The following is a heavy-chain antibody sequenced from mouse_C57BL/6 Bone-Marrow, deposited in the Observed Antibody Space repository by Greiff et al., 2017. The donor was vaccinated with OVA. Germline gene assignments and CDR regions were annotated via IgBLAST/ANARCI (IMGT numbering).Heavy chain of an antibody. CDR1: GYTFTSYW. J-gene: IGHJ4*01. CDR2: IDPSDSYT. Sequence: QVQLQQPGAELVMPGASVKLSCKASGYTFTSYWMHWVKQRPGQGLEWIGEIDPSDSYTTYNQKLKGKSTLTVDKSSRTAYMQLSSLKSEDSAVYYCARESYYYGHYAMDYWGQGTSVTVSS. CDR3: ARESYYYGHYAMDY. D-gene: IGHD1-1*01. V-gene: IGHV1-69*01.